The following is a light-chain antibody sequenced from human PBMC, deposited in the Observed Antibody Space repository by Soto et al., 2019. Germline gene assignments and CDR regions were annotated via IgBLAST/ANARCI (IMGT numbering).Light chain of an antibody. J-gene: IGKJ1*01. V-gene: IGKV1-5*01. CDR2: DAS. CDR3: QQYNSYAPWT. Sequence: DIQMTQSPSTLSASVGDRVTITCRASQSISSWLAWYQQKPGKAPKLLIYDASSLESGVPSRFSVSGSGTEFTLTISGLQPNDVAPYYCQQYNSYAPWTFGQGTEVEIK. CDR1: QSISSW.